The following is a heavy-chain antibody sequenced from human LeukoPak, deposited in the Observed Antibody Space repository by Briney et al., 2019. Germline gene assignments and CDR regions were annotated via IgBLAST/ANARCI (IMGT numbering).Heavy chain of an antibody. CDR3: AIESGSYYFDY. CDR2: IYYSGST. V-gene: IGHV4-31*03. CDR1: GRSFSSAGFS. Sequence: PSETLSLTCTVSGRSFSSAGFSWSWIRQHPGKGLEWIGYIYYSGSTYYNPSPKSRVTISVDTSKNQFSLKLSSVTAADTAVYYCAIESGSYYFDYWGQGTLVTVSS. J-gene: IGHJ4*02. D-gene: IGHD1-26*01.